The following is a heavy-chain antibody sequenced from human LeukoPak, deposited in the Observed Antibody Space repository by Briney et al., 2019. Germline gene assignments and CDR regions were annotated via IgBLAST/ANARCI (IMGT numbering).Heavy chain of an antibody. CDR2: INPNSGGT. CDR1: GYTFTGYY. V-gene: IGHV1-2*02. CDR3: ARAGPAVAGTFFDY. J-gene: IGHJ4*02. Sequence: GASVKVSCKASGYTFTGYYMHWVRQAPGQGLEWMGWINPNSGGTNYAQKFQGRVTMTRDTSISTAYMELSRLRSDDTAVYYCARAGPAVAGTFFDYWGQGTLVTVSS. D-gene: IGHD6-19*01.